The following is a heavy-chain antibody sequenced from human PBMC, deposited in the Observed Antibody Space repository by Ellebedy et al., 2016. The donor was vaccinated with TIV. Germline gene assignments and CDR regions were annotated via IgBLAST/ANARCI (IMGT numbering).Heavy chain of an antibody. CDR3: ARERLTLQLHYYYYYGMDV. J-gene: IGHJ6*02. V-gene: IGHV1-69*04. D-gene: IGHD5-18*01. CDR1: GGTFSSYA. CDR2: IIPILGIA. Sequence: SVKVSCXASGGTFSSYAISWVRQAPGQGLEWMGRIIPILGIANYAQKFQGRVTITADKSTSTAYMELSSLRSEDTAVYYCARERLTLQLHYYYYYGMDVWGQGTTVTVSS.